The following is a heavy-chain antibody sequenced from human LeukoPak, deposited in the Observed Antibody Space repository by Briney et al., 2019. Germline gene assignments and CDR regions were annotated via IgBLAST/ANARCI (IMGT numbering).Heavy chain of an antibody. CDR2: ISSSSSYI. Sequence: KAGGSLRLSCAASGFTFSSYSMNWVRQAPGKGLDWVSSISSSSSYIYYAASVKGRFTISRDNAKNSLYLQMNSLRAEDTAVYYCARDGAGLSYYYYGMDVWGQGTTVTVSS. D-gene: IGHD2/OR15-2a*01. CDR1: GFTFSSYS. V-gene: IGHV3-21*01. J-gene: IGHJ6*02. CDR3: ARDGAGLSYYYYGMDV.